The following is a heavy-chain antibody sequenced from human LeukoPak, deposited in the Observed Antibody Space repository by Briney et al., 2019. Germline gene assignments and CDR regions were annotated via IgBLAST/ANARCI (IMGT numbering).Heavy chain of an antibody. CDR2: INTNSGNT. CDR1: GFTFTSYA. CDR3: AIGQQLVRGAFDI. J-gene: IGHJ3*02. Sequence: SVRLSCTASGFTFTSYAINWVRQATGQGLEWVGCINTNSGNTGYAHKFQGRVTIPRNSSISTAYLELSSLRSEDTAVYYCAIGQQLVRGAFDIWGQGKMVTVSS. D-gene: IGHD6-13*01. V-gene: IGHV1-8*01.